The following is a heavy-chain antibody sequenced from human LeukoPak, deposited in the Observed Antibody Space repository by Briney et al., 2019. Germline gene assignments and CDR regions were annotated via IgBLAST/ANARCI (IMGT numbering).Heavy chain of an antibody. D-gene: IGHD6-13*01. CDR1: GGTFSSYA. V-gene: IGHV1-69*04. CDR3: ASGAGAAAGNSGLDY. CDR2: IIPILGIA. Sequence: SVKVSCKASGGTFSSYAISWMRQAPGQGLEWMGRIIPILGIANYAQKFQGRVTITADKSTSTAYMELSSLRSEDTAVYYCASGAGAAAGNSGLDYWGQGTLVTVSS. J-gene: IGHJ4*02.